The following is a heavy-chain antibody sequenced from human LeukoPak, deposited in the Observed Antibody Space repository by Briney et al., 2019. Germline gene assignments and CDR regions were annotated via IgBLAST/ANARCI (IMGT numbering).Heavy chain of an antibody. V-gene: IGHV1-18*04. D-gene: IGHD6-13*01. CDR3: ATYADSSSWDWWFDP. J-gene: IGHJ5*02. CDR1: GYTFTGYY. CDR2: ISAYNGNT. Sequence: GASVKVSCKASGYTFTGYYMHWVRQAPGQGLEWMGWISAYNGNTNYAQKLQGRVTMTTDTSTSTAYMELRSLRSDDTAVYYCATYADSSSWDWWFDPWGQGTLVTVSS.